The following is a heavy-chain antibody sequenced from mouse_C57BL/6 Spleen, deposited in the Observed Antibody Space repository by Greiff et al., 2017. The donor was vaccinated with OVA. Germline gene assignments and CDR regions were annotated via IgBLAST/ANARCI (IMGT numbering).Heavy chain of an antibody. D-gene: IGHD2-14*01. CDR3: AREIRYGVDY. CDR1: GFTFSDYY. V-gene: IGHV5-16*01. CDR2: INYDGSST. J-gene: IGHJ2*01. Sequence: EVKVVESEGGLVQPGSSMKLSCTASGFTFSDYYMAWVRQVPEKGLEWVANINYDGSSTYYLDSLKSRFIISRDNAKNILYLQMSSLKSEDTATYYCAREIRYGVDYWGQGTTLTVSS.